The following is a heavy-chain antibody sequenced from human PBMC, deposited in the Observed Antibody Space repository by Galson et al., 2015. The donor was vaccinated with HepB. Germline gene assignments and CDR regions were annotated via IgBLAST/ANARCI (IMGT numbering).Heavy chain of an antibody. CDR3: AIHAGTSGSYSHFDY. V-gene: IGHV4-30-2*01. J-gene: IGHJ4*01. CDR1: GASISSGAYS. Sequence: TLSLTCAVSGASISSGAYSWPWIRQPPGKAPEWVGYIYHHGNTHYNPSLMSRVVISMDKSQNQFPLRLTSVTAADTAIYYCAIHAGTSGSYSHFDYWGHGSLVTVSP. CDR2: IYHHGNT. D-gene: IGHD1-26*01.